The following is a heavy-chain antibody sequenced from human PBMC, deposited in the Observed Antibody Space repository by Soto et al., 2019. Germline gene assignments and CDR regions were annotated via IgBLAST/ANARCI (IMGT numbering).Heavy chain of an antibody. Sequence: QVQLVQSGAEVKKPGSSVRVSCKASGGTFSSYAISWVRQAPGQGLEWMGGIIPIFGTANYAQKFQGRVTITADESTSTAYMELSILRSEHTAVYYCARVEYSSSWGDYGMDVWGQGTTVTVSS. CDR3: ARVEYSSSWGDYGMDV. D-gene: IGHD6-6*01. CDR2: IIPIFGTA. CDR1: GGTFSSYA. V-gene: IGHV1-69*01. J-gene: IGHJ6*02.